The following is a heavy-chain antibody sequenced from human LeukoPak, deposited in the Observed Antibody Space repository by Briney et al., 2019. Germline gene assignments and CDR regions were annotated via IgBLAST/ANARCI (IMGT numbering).Heavy chain of an antibody. D-gene: IGHD3-3*01. CDR2: TYYSGST. CDR3: ARGASGYDFWSGYWGAFDI. J-gene: IGHJ3*02. CDR1: GGSISSYY. V-gene: IGHV4-59*01. Sequence: PSETLSLTCTVSGGSISSYYWSWIRQPPGKGLEWIGYTYYSGSTNYNPSLKSRVTISVDTSKNQFSLKLSSVTAADTAVYYCARGASGYDFWSGYWGAFDIWGQGTMVTVSS.